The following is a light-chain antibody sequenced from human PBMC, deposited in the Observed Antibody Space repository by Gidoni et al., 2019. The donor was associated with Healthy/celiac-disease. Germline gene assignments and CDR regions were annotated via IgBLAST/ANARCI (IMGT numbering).Light chain of an antibody. J-gene: IGKJ4*01. CDR2: DES. CDR3: QQYDNLPLT. CDR1: QDISNY. Sequence: DIQMTQSPSSLSASVGDRVTITCQASQDISNYLNWYQQKPGKAPKLLIYDESNLETGVPSRFSVSGSGTDFTFTISSRQPEEIATYDCQQYDNLPLTFGGGTKVEIK. V-gene: IGKV1-33*01.